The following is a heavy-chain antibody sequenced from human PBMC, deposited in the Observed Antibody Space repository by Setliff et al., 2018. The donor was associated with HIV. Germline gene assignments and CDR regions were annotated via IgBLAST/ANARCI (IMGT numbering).Heavy chain of an antibody. CDR1: GFTFNTYS. J-gene: IGHJ4*01. CDR3: ARLGTARSFDI. Sequence: GGSLRLSCAASGFTFNTYSLNWVRQAPGKGLEWFSSISSTSTYIYYADSVRGRFTVSRDYAKNSVFLQMNRLRGEDTGVYYCARLGTARSFDIWGIGTLVTVSS. V-gene: IGHV3-21*06. D-gene: IGHD7-27*01. CDR2: ISSTSTYI.